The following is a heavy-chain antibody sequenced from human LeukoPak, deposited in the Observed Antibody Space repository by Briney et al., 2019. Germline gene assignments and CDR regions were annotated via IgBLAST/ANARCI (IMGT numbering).Heavy chain of an antibody. D-gene: IGHD2-15*01. CDR2: LSGSGAST. CDR3: AKQKGYCSGGSCYYSDY. J-gene: IGHJ4*02. V-gene: IGHV3-23*01. Sequence: GGSLTLSCAASGFTFSRYAMSWVRQAPGQGLEWVSTLSGSGASTSYADSVKGRFTISRDNSKTTLYLQMNSLRAEDTARYYCAKQKGYCSGGSCYYSDYWGQGTLVTVSS. CDR1: GFTFSRYA.